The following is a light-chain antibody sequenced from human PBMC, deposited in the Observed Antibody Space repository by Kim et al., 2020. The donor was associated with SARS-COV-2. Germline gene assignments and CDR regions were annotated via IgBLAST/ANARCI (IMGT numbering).Light chain of an antibody. CDR2: GAS. CDR1: QDMRYS. Sequence: GDSVTITFRASQDMRYSLAWYQQKPGKVPKLLIYGASTLHSGVPLRFSGSGTGTDFTLTISILQPEDFATYYCQQLNSYSLTFRGGIEV. J-gene: IGKJ4*01. CDR3: QQLNSYSLT. V-gene: IGKV1-9*01.